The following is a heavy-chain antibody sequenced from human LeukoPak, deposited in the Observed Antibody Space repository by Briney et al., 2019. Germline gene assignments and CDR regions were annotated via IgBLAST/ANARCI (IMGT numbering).Heavy chain of an antibody. Sequence: SETPSLTCAVYGGSFSGYYWSWIRQPPGKGLEWIGEINHSGSTNYNPSLKSRVTISVDTSKNQFSLKLSSVTAADTAVYYCARGPILWFGELSRRGNWFDPWGQGTLVTVSS. J-gene: IGHJ5*02. CDR2: INHSGST. CDR1: GGSFSGYY. D-gene: IGHD3-10*01. V-gene: IGHV4-34*01. CDR3: ARGPILWFGELSRRGNWFDP.